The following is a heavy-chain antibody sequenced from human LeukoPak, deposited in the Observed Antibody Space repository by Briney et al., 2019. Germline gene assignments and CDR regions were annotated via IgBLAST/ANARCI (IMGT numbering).Heavy chain of an antibody. V-gene: IGHV3-23*01. CDR2: LSRGGSTT. CDR3: ARQQRIRHCSEGVCTEGYYFDY. Sequence: GGSLRLSCAGTGFAFNMFAIDWVRQAPGKGLEWVSGLSRGGSTTNYADSVKGRFTISRDKSQNSVFLQLNSLRPEDTAVYYCARQQRIRHCSEGVCTEGYYFDYWGQGSLVTVSS. D-gene: IGHD2-15*01. CDR1: GFAFNMFA. J-gene: IGHJ4*02.